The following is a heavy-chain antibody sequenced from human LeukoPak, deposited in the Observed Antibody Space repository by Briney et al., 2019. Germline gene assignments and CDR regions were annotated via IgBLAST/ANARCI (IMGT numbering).Heavy chain of an antibody. D-gene: IGHD2-15*01. CDR3: ARVSSGVYFDY. J-gene: IGHJ4*02. CDR2: IYYSGST. Sequence: PSETLSLTCTVSGGSISSYYWSWVRQPPGKGLELIGYIYYSGSTNYNPSLKSRVTMSVDTSKNQFSLKLSSVTAADTAVYYCARVSSGVYFDYWGQGTLVTVSS. CDR1: GGSISSYY. V-gene: IGHV4-59*01.